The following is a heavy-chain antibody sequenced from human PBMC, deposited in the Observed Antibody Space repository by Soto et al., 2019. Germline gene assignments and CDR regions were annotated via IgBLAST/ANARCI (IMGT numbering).Heavy chain of an antibody. CDR3: TKDDPINTS. Sequence: ESGGGLITPGGSLRLSCAASGFTFSIAWMSWVRQAPGKGLEWVGRIKSKTNGETTDYAAPVKGRFTISRDDSKNTLYLQMNTLKADDTAVYYCTKDDPINTSWGQGTLVTVSS. V-gene: IGHV3-15*01. D-gene: IGHD3-16*01. CDR1: GFTFSIAW. J-gene: IGHJ5*02. CDR2: IKSKTNGETT.